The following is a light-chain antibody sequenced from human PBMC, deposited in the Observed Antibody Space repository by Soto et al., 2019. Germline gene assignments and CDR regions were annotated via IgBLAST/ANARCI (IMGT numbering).Light chain of an antibody. V-gene: IGLV2-8*01. Sequence: QSVLTQPPSASGSPGQSVTITCSGTSSDVGEENYVSWYQQHPGKVPKLILYEVSKRPSGVPDRFSGSRSGNTASLTVSGLQAEDEADYYCSSYTAFTTYVFGSGTKVTVL. CDR2: EVS. J-gene: IGLJ1*01. CDR3: SSYTAFTTYV. CDR1: SSDVGEENY.